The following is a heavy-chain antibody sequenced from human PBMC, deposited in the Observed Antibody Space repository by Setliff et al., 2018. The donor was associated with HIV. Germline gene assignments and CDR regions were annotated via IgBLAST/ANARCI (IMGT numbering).Heavy chain of an antibody. Sequence: ASVTVSCKTSGYRFIGHYLHWVRLAPGQGPEWVGWINPETGDPNYAQKFRGRVLMTRDTSITTAFLHVAKLTSDDTAIYYCATGIPSDLDYWGQGTLVTVS. CDR2: INPETGDP. J-gene: IGHJ4*01. D-gene: IGHD2-21*01. V-gene: IGHV1-2*02. CDR3: ATGIPSDLDY. CDR1: GYRFIGHY.